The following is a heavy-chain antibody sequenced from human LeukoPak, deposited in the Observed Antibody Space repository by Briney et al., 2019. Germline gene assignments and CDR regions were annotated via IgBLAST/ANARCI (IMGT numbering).Heavy chain of an antibody. J-gene: IGHJ6*03. CDR3: ARHQWHYYYYMGV. Sequence: SETLSLTCTVSGGSLSSSSYYWGWIRQPPGKGLEWIGSIYYSGDTYYNPSLKSRRVTISVDTSKNQFSLRLGSVTAADTAVYYCARHQWHYYYYMGVWGKGSTVTVSS. V-gene: IGHV4-39*01. CDR1: GGSLSSSSYY. CDR2: IYYSGDT. D-gene: IGHD6-19*01.